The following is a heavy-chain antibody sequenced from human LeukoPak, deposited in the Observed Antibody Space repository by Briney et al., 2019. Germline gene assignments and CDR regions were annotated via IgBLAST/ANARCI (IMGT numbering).Heavy chain of an antibody. CDR3: VRGLLGPDY. Sequence: PGGSLRLSCAASGFTFSSYWLHWVRQAPGKGLMWVSRINNDGSCTVYADSVEGRFTISRDNAKNTVYLQMNSLRADDTAVYYCVRGLLGPDYWGQGTKVTVSS. J-gene: IGHJ4*02. V-gene: IGHV3-74*01. CDR2: INNDGSCT. D-gene: IGHD3-16*01. CDR1: GFTFSSYW.